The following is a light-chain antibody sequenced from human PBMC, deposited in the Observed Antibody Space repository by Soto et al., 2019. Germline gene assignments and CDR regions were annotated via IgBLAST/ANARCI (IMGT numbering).Light chain of an antibody. Sequence: QSALTQPPSASGTPGQRVTISCSGSSSNIGSNTVNWYQQLPGTAPKLLIYSNNQRPSGVPDRFSGSKSGTSASLAIIGLRAEDEAHYYCAAWDDSLRGVVFGGGTKVTVL. CDR1: SSNIGSNT. CDR2: SNN. J-gene: IGLJ3*02. CDR3: AAWDDSLRGVV. V-gene: IGLV1-44*01.